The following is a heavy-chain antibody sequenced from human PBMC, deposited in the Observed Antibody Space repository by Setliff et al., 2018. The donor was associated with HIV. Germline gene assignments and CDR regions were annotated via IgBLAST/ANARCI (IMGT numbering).Heavy chain of an antibody. CDR3: AGAGRDSEGNYNTDY. CDR1: GFTFSDHY. V-gene: IGHV3-72*01. CDR2: IRTKANSYTT. D-gene: IGHD3-22*01. Sequence: GGSLRLSCAASGFTFSDHYMDWVRQAPGKGLEWVGRIRTKANSYTTEYAASVKGRFTISRDDSKNSLYLQMNSLKTEDTAVYYCAGAGRDSEGNYNTDYWGQGTLVTVSS. J-gene: IGHJ4*02.